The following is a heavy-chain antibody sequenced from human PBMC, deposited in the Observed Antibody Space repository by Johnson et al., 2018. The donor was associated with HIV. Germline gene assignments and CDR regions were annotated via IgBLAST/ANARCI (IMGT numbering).Heavy chain of an antibody. J-gene: IGHJ3*02. CDR3: ARPMSVADLFDPFDI. CDR2: ISGGGDNP. V-gene: IGHV3-23*04. D-gene: IGHD6-19*01. CDR1: GFTVSSNY. Sequence: VQLVESGGGLVQPGGSLRLSCAASGFTVSSNYMSWVRQAPGKGLEWVSSISGGGDNPYYDDSVKGRLTISRDNSRNTLYLQINSLRAEDTAIYYCARPMSVADLFDPFDIWGQGTMVTVSS.